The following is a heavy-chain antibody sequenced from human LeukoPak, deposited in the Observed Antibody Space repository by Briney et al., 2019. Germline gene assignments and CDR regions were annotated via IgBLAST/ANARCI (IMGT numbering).Heavy chain of an antibody. Sequence: ASVKVSCKASGYSFTSYGISWVRQAPGQGLEWMGWISAYNGSTNYAQKFQGRVTMTTDTSTSTAYMELRSLRSDDTAVYYCASLIGYCGGDCYSSDYWGQGTLVTVSS. D-gene: IGHD2-21*02. J-gene: IGHJ4*02. CDR1: GYSFTSYG. V-gene: IGHV1-18*01. CDR3: ASLIGYCGGDCYSSDY. CDR2: ISAYNGST.